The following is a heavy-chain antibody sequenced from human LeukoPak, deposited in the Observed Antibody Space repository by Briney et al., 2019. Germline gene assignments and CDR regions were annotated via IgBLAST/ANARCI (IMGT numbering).Heavy chain of an antibody. Sequence: GESLKISCKGSGYSFTSYWIGWVRQMPGKGLEWMGIIYPGDSDTRYSTSLQGQVTISADKSISTACLQWSSLKASDTAMYYCARHSQQLVLSDAFDIWGQGTMVTVSS. CDR2: IYPGDSDT. V-gene: IGHV5-51*01. CDR3: ARHSQQLVLSDAFDI. D-gene: IGHD6-13*01. J-gene: IGHJ3*02. CDR1: GYSFTSYW.